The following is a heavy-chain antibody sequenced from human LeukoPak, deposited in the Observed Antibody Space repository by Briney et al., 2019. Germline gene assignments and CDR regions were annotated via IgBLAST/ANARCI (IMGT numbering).Heavy chain of an antibody. CDR2: IYWNDEK. CDR3: AHTQYYYDSGGVDDGFDI. D-gene: IGHD3-22*01. J-gene: IGHJ3*02. V-gene: IGHV2-5*01. CDR1: GLSLSPSGVG. Sequence: PGPTLVNHTQTLTLTCTLSGLSLSPSGVGVGWNRQPPGKALEWLALIYWNDEKRYSPSLKSRLTITKDTSKIQVVLAMTNVDPVDTATYYCAHTQYYYDSGGVDDGFDIWGQGTMVTVSS.